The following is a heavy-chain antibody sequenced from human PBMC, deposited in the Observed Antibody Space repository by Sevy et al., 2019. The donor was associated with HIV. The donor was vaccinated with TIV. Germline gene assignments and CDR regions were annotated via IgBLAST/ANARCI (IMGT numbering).Heavy chain of an antibody. CDR3: AEDSVDTAMVHAAGYYYYGMDV. CDR2: ISWNSGSI. D-gene: IGHD5-18*01. V-gene: IGHV3-9*01. CDR1: GFTFDDYA. Sequence: GGSLRLSCAASGFTFDDYAMRWVRQAPGKGLEWVSGISWNSGSIGYADSVKGRFTISRDNAKNSLYLQMNSLRAEDTALYYCAEDSVDTAMVHAAGYYYYGMDVWGQGTTVTVSS. J-gene: IGHJ6*02.